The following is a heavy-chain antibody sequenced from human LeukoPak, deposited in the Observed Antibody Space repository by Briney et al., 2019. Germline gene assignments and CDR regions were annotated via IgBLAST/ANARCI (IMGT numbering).Heavy chain of an antibody. CDR2: ISGGGRTT. D-gene: IGHD2-15*01. V-gene: IGHV3-23*01. CDR1: GFTFSNHA. Sequence: GGSLRLYCAASGFTFSNHAMSWVRQAPGKGLQWVAVISGGGRTTEYADFGKGRFTISRDNSKNTLSLQMNSLTVEDTAIYFCAKNVVVKRYIDFWGQGTLVTVSS. J-gene: IGHJ4*02. CDR3: AKNVVVKRYIDF.